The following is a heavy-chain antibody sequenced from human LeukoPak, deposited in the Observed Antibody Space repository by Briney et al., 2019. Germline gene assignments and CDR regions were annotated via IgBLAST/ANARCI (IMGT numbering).Heavy chain of an antibody. Sequence: PGGSLRLSCAASGFTFSSYAMSWVRQAPGKGLEWVSAISGSGGSTYYADSVKGRFTISRDNSKNTLYLQMNSLRAEDTAVYFCAKSYCSSTRCYGLDVWGQGTTVTVSS. J-gene: IGHJ6*02. V-gene: IGHV3-23*01. CDR1: GFTFSSYA. CDR2: ISGSGGST. D-gene: IGHD2-2*01. CDR3: AKSYCSSTRCYGLDV.